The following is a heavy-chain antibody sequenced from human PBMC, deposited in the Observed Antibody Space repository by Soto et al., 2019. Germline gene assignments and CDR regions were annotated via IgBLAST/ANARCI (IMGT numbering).Heavy chain of an antibody. CDR3: ARQRLSYRHPNYFDY. V-gene: IGHV4-31*03. J-gene: IGHJ4*02. CDR2: IYYSGST. CDR1: CDSISSGDYS. D-gene: IGHD1-26*01. Sequence: PSETLSLTCTVSCDSISSGDYSWTWIRQHPGKGLEWIGYIYYSGSTYYNPSLKSRVAISLDTSKNQFSLNLSSVTAADTAVYYCARQRLSYRHPNYFDYWGQGTLVTVSS.